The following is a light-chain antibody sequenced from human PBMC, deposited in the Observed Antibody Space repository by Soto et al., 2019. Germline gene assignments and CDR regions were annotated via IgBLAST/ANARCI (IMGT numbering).Light chain of an antibody. J-gene: IGLJ2*01. Sequence: ALTQPRSVSWSPGQSVTISCTGTSSEIGFYNYVSRYQQHQGKALIIMIYDDSKRPLGVPVRFSGSKAGNTASLTIAGLQPEDEADYYCCSYAGYDNTVIGGGAKVTVL. CDR3: CSYAGYDNTV. CDR1: SSEIGFYNY. V-gene: IGLV2-11*01. CDR2: DDS.